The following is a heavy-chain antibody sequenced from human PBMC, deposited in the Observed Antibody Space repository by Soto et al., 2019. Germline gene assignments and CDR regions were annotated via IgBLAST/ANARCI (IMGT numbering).Heavy chain of an antibody. CDR3: AHAGDYDLLSFDR. J-gene: IGHJ4*02. CDR1: GFSFTGYY. CDR2: INAHSGGT. Sequence: AAVNVSCKASGFSFTGYYRHWLRQAPGQGLEWMGWINAHSGGTEYAQEFQGRVTLTRDTSISTAYMTLSSLRSDDTAIYYCAHAGDYDLLSFDRWGPGTLVTVSS. D-gene: IGHD4-17*01. V-gene: IGHV1-2*02.